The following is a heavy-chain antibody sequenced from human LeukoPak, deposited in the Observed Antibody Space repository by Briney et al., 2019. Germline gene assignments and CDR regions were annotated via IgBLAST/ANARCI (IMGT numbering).Heavy chain of an antibody. CDR2: ISGSGGST. CDR3: AKVQDYDILTGYYIAGGKFDY. V-gene: IGHV3-23*01. J-gene: IGHJ4*02. CDR1: GFTFSTYA. Sequence: GGSLRLSCTASGFTFSTYAMSWVRQAPGKGLEWVSTISGSGGSTYYADSVKGRFTISRDNSKNTLYLQMNSLRAEDTAIYYCAKVQDYDILTGYYIAGGKFDYWGQGTLVTVSS. D-gene: IGHD3-9*01.